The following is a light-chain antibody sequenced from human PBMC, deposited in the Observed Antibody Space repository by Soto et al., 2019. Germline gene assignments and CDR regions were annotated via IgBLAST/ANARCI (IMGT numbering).Light chain of an antibody. CDR1: QSVSSSY. CDR3: QHQSSWPRT. V-gene: IGKV3-20*01. Sequence: ESVLSQSPGTLSLGPGERATLSCTVSQSVSSSYLAWYQQKPGQAPRVLIYDASSRATGIPDRFSGSGSGTEFTLNISSLQSEDFAVYYCQHQSSWPRTFGQGTKVDI. CDR2: DAS. J-gene: IGKJ1*01.